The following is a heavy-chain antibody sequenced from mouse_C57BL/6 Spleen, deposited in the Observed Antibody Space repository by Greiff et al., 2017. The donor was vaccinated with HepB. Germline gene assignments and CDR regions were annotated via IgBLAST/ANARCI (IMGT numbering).Heavy chain of an antibody. CDR3: ARGGYYGSGDY. CDR1: GYTFTSYW. V-gene: IGHV1-64*01. J-gene: IGHJ2*01. CDR2: IHPNSGST. Sequence: LVESGAELVKPGASVKLSCKASGYTFTSYWMHWVKQRPGQGLEWIGMIHPNSGSTNYNEKFKSKATLTVDKSSSTAYTQLSSLTSEDSAVYYCARGGYYGSGDYWGQGTTLTVSS. D-gene: IGHD1-1*01.